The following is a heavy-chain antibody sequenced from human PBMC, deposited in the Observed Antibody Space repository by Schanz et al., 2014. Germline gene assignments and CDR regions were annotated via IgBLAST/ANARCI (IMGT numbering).Heavy chain of an antibody. J-gene: IGHJ4*02. CDR1: GFAFSSYG. CDR3: ARGGSGSHYRLDY. V-gene: IGHV3-48*01. D-gene: IGHD1-26*01. CDR2: ISGSSRTI. Sequence: EVQLLESGGGLVQPGGSLRLSCLASGFAFSSYGMNWVRQAPGKGLEWVSYISGSSRTIYYADSMKGRFTVSRDNAENALYLQMNSLRAEDTGLYFCARGGSGSHYRLDYWGQGTLVTVSS.